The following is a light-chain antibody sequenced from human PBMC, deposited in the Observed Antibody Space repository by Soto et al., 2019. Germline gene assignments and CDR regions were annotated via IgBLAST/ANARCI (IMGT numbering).Light chain of an antibody. Sequence: QSVLTQPASVSGSPGQSITISCSGTRSDIGSYNYVAWYQQFPGKTPKILIYVVSNRPSGVSSRFSGSKSGNTASLTISGLQAEDEADYYCISYTGSSTSYVFGSGTRSPS. CDR2: VVS. J-gene: IGLJ1*01. CDR3: ISYTGSSTSYV. V-gene: IGLV2-14*01. CDR1: RSDIGSYNY.